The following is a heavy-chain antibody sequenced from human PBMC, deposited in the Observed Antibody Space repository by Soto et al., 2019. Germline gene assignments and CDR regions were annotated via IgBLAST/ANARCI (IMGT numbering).Heavy chain of an antibody. CDR3: ARGDFEYYDILTGYYDFDY. V-gene: IGHV3-74*01. D-gene: IGHD3-9*01. Sequence: GGSLRLSCAASGFTFSSYWMHWVRQAPGKGLVWVSRINSDGSSTSYADSVKGRFTISRDNAKNTLYLQMNSLRAEDTAVYYCARGDFEYYDILTGYYDFDYWGQGTLVTVSS. CDR1: GFTFSSYW. CDR2: INSDGSST. J-gene: IGHJ4*02.